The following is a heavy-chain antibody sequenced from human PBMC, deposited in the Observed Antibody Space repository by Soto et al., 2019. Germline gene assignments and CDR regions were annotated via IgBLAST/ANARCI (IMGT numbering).Heavy chain of an antibody. V-gene: IGHV4-34*01. CDR2: ISHSGRS. Sequence: SETLSLTCAVYGGSFRGYYWTWIRQPPGKGLEWIGEISHSGRSNYNPSLKSRVTISVDTSNNQLSLKLSSVTAADTAMYFCARAGDSSGYADYWGQGTLVTVSS. D-gene: IGHD3-22*01. CDR3: ARAGDSSGYADY. J-gene: IGHJ4*02. CDR1: GGSFRGYY.